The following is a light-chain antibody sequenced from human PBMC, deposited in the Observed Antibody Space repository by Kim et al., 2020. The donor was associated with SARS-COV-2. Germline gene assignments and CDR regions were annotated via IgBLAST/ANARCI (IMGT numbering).Light chain of an antibody. J-gene: IGKJ4*01. CDR1: QSVSNW. Sequence: SPSRGDTVHITWRASQSVSNWWAWYQQKPGKAHKLLIYKASTVEPGLTSRFSGSGSGTDFTLTIGSLQPDDSGTYFCQQYNAFPLTFGGGTKLEIK. CDR2: KAS. CDR3: QQYNAFPLT. V-gene: IGKV1-5*03.